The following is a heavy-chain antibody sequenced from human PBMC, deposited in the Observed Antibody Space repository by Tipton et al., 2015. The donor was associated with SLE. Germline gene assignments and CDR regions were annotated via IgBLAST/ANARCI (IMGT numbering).Heavy chain of an antibody. V-gene: IGHV4-4*02. CDR1: GGSISSSNW. Sequence: TLSLTCAVSGGSISSSNWWSWVRQPPGKGLEWIGEIHHSGSTNYNPSLKSRVTISVDKSKNQFSLKLSSVTAADTAVYYCARVGGPMTTVTSNAFDIWGQGTMVTVSS. CDR3: ARVGGPMTTVTSNAFDI. J-gene: IGHJ3*02. CDR2: IHHSGST. D-gene: IGHD4-17*01.